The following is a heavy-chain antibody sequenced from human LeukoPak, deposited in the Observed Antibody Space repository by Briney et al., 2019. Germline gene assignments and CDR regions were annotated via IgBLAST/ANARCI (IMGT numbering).Heavy chain of an antibody. D-gene: IGHD1-26*01. V-gene: IGHV3-7*01. CDR2: IRDDGGEI. CDR3: ARDKPRGSYYGSIFDS. CDR1: GFTFSSYW. Sequence: GGSLRLSCEASGFTFSSYWMSWVRQAPGKGLEWVANIRDDGGEIYYVDSVKGRFTISRDNAKSSLFLQMNSLRAEDAAVCYCARDKPRGSYYGSIFDSWGQGTLVTVSS. J-gene: IGHJ4*02.